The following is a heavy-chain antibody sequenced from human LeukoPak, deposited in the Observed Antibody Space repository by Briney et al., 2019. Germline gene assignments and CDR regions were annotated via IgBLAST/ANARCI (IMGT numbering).Heavy chain of an antibody. CDR2: ISSNGEST. J-gene: IGHJ4*02. CDR3: AKGSGTYQGPFDH. CDR1: GFSFEEYA. Sequence: PGWSLRLSCTASGFSFEEYAMQWVRQVPGKGLQWVSGISSNGESTGYADSVKGRFTISRDNAKNSLYLQMNFLRTDDKALYYCAKGSGTYQGPFDHWGQGILVTVSS. D-gene: IGHD1-1*01. V-gene: IGHV3-9*01.